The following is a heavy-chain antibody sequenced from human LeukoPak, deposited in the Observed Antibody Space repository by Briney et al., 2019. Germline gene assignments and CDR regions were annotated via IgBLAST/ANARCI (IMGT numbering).Heavy chain of an antibody. CDR2: IYSGGST. CDR1: GFTVSSNY. V-gene: IGHV3-66*01. CDR3: ARDKRSISSGTLFDY. J-gene: IGHJ4*02. Sequence: GGSLSLSCASCGFTVSSNYIRWLRPPAGKLLEWVSIIYSGGSTYYADSVKGRFTISRDNSKNTLYLQMNSLRAEDTAVYYCARDKRSISSGTLFDYWGQGTLVTVSS. D-gene: IGHD3-10*01.